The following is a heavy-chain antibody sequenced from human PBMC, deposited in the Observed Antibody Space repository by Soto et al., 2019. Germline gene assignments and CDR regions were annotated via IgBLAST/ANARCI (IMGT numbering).Heavy chain of an antibody. D-gene: IGHD5-18*01. CDR1: GGTFNSFA. Sequence: QVQLVQSGAEVKKPGSSVKVSCNTSGGTFNSFAISWVRQAPGQGLEWMGGVIPNFETTYYAQKFQGRRTIAADESTDTAYMELSSLRSEDTAVYYCARDQGLYVHTGMVIDYYGMDVWGQGTTVTVSS. CDR3: ARDQGLYVHTGMVIDYYGMDV. CDR2: VIPNFETT. V-gene: IGHV1-69*01. J-gene: IGHJ6*02.